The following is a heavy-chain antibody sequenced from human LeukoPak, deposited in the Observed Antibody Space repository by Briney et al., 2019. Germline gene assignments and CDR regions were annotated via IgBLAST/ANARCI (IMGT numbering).Heavy chain of an antibody. V-gene: IGHV3-21*01. CDR2: ISSSSSYI. CDR1: GFTFSSYS. CDR3: ASTSYGSYYFDY. J-gene: IGHJ4*02. Sequence: GGSLRLSCAASGFTFSSYSMNWVRQAPGKGLEWVSSISSSSSYIYYADSVKGRFTISRDNAKNSLYLQMNSLRAEDTAVYYCASTSYGSYYFDYWGQGTLVTVSS. D-gene: IGHD5-18*01.